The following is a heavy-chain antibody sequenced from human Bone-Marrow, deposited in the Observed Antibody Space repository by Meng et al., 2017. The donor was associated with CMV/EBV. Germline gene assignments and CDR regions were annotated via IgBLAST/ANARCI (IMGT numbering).Heavy chain of an antibody. Sequence: GSLRLSCTVSGGSISSYYWSWIRQPPGKALEWIGYISDRGRTNYNPSLKSRVTMSVDTSKNHFPLKLSSLTAADTAMYHCARNLEMGWFDPWGQGTLVTVSS. J-gene: IGHJ5*02. CDR1: GGSISSYY. CDR2: ISDRGRT. CDR3: ARNLEMGWFDP. V-gene: IGHV4-59*01. D-gene: IGHD1-1*01.